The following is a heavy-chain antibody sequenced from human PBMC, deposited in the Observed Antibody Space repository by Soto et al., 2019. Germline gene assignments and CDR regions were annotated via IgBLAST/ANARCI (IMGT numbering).Heavy chain of an antibody. D-gene: IGHD1-7*01. Sequence: SQTLSLTCAISGDSVSSNSAAWNWIRQSPSRGLEWLGRTYYRSRWYNDYAVSVRSRITVNPDTSKNKFSLQLTSVTPEDTAVYYCAGTTSHYWYYMDVWGKGTTVTVSS. J-gene: IGHJ6*03. CDR2: TYYRSRWYN. CDR1: GDSVSSNSAA. V-gene: IGHV6-1*01. CDR3: AGTTSHYWYYMDV.